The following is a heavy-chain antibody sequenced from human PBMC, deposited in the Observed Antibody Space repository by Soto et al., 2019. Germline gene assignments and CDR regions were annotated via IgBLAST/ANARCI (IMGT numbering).Heavy chain of an antibody. D-gene: IGHD3-3*01. J-gene: IGHJ5*02. V-gene: IGHV4-59*01. Sequence: SETLSLTCTVSGGSISSYYWSWIRQPPGKGLEWIGYIYYSGSTNYNPSLKSRVTISVDTSKNQFSLKLSSVTAADTAVYYCARSYYDFWSGYPGWFDPWGQGTLVTVSS. CDR1: GGSISSYY. CDR3: ARSYYDFWSGYPGWFDP. CDR2: IYYSGST.